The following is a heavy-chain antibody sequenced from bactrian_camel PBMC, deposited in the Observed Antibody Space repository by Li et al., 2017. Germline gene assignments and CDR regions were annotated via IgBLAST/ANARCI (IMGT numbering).Heavy chain of an antibody. Sequence: DVQLVESGGGSVQAGGSLRLSCTASGYTASMGWFRQAPGKEREGAAALSTSRDNTSYADSVKGRFTISQDNAKNTVYLQMNSLKPEDTAMYYCAARPYGARCRLDSAEFAYWGQGTQVTVS. V-gene: IGHV3S31*01. D-gene: IGHD5*01. J-gene: IGHJ6*01. CDR1: GYTAS. CDR3: AARPYGARCRLDSAEFAY. CDR2: LSTSRDNT.